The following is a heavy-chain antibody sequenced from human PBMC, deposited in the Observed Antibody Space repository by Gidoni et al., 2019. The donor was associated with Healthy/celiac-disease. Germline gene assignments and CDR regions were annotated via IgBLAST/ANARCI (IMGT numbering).Heavy chain of an antibody. CDR2: IKQDGRAT. D-gene: IGHD6-19*01. J-gene: IGHJ4*02. V-gene: IGHV3-7*02. Sequence: EVQLVESGGGVAEPGGSRRLSCAAEGVTGRSSWMSWVRQAPGKGLECVASIKQDGRATYYVASVTGRFPISRDNANTSLYLQMTSLRAEATAVYYCASQGPHSGWWGHFDYWGQGTLVTVSS. CDR3: ASQGPHSGWWGHFDY. CDR1: GVTGRSSW.